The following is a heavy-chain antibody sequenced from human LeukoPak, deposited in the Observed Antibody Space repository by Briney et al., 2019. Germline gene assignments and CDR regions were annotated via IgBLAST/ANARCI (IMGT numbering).Heavy chain of an antibody. V-gene: IGHV3-48*01. CDR1: GFTFSSYS. CDR3: ARGRSTVTTGEALGY. CDR2: ISSSSSTI. J-gene: IGHJ4*02. Sequence: PGGSLRLSCAASGFTFSSYSMNWVRQAPGKGLEWVSYISSSSSTIYYADSVKGRFTISRDNAKNSLYLQMNSLRAEDTAVYYCARGRSTVTTGEALGYWGQGTLVTVSS. D-gene: IGHD4-17*01.